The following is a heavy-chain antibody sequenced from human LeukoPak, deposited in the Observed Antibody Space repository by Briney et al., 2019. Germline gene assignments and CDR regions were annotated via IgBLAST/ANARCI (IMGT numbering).Heavy chain of an antibody. CDR3: ARDYCSSTSCYVDY. V-gene: IGHV1-2*04. D-gene: IGHD2-2*01. CDR2: INPNSGGT. J-gene: IGHJ4*02. Sequence: ASVKVSCKASGYTFTGYYMHWVRQAPGQGLEWMGWINPNSGGTNYAQKFQGWLTMTRDTSISTAYMELSRLRSDDTAVYYCARDYCSSTSCYVDYWGQGTLVTVSS. CDR1: GYTFTGYY.